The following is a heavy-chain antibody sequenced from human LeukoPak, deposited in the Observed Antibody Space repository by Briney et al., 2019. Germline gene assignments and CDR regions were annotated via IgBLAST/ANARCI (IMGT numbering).Heavy chain of an antibody. J-gene: IGHJ3*02. CDR3: ARVWQYYYDYSAFDM. Sequence: PGGSLRLSCEASGFILKNHWMTWVRQAPGKGLEWVAHINPDGSEKFYVDSVKGRFTISRDNAKNSLFLQLYSLRAEDTAVYYCARVWQYYYDYSAFDMWGQGTMVTVS. D-gene: IGHD3-16*01. V-gene: IGHV3-7*01. CDR1: GFILKNHW. CDR2: INPDGSEK.